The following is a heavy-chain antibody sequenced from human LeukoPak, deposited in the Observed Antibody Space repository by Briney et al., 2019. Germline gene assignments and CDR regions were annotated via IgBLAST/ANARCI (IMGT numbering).Heavy chain of an antibody. V-gene: IGHV3-7*01. CDR2: IKQDGSEK. D-gene: IGHD3-16*01. Sequence: PGGSLRLSCAASGFTFSSYWTSWVRQAPGKGLEWVANIKQDGSEKYYVDSVKGRFTISRDNAKNSLYLQMNSLRAEDTAVYYCARQGPHGDYVWGSPEAFDIWGQGTMVTVSS. J-gene: IGHJ3*02. CDR1: GFTFSSYW. CDR3: ARQGPHGDYVWGSPEAFDI.